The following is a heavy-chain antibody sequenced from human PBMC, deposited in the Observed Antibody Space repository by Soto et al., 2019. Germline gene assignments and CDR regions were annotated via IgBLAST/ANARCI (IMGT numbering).Heavy chain of an antibody. CDR3: ARDPTPIVGGWFDP. V-gene: IGHV1-69*13. Sequence: SVKVSCKASGGTFSSYAISWVRQAPGQGLEWMGGIIPIFGTANYAQKFQGGVTITADESTSTAYMELSSLRSEDTAVYYCARDPTPIVGGWFDPWGQGTLVTVSS. D-gene: IGHD1-26*01. CDR2: IIPIFGTA. CDR1: GGTFSSYA. J-gene: IGHJ5*02.